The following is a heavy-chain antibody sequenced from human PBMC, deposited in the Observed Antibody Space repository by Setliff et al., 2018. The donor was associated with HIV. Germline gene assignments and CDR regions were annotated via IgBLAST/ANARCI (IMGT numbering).Heavy chain of an antibody. CDR1: NYSISSAYY. Sequence: PSETLSLTCAVSNYSISSAYYWGWIRHPPGKGLEWIGSIYHSGSTYYNPSLKSRVTISVDTSKNQFSLKLSSVTAADTAVYYCARRPAGAVAGGYGMDVWGQGTTVTAP. CDR2: IYHSGST. CDR3: ARRPAGAVAGGYGMDV. J-gene: IGHJ6*02. V-gene: IGHV4-38-2*01. D-gene: IGHD6-19*01.